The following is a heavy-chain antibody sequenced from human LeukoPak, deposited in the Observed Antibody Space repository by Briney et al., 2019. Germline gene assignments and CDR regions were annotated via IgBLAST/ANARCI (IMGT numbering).Heavy chain of an antibody. J-gene: IGHJ4*02. Sequence: ASVKVSCKAYGGTFSSYAISWVRQAPGQGLEWMGRIIPILGIANYAQKFQGRVTITADKSTSTAYMELSSLRSEDTAVYYCARGYCSSTSCFLDYWGQGTLVTVSS. D-gene: IGHD2-2*01. CDR1: GGTFSSYA. CDR3: ARGYCSSTSCFLDY. CDR2: IIPILGIA. V-gene: IGHV1-69*04.